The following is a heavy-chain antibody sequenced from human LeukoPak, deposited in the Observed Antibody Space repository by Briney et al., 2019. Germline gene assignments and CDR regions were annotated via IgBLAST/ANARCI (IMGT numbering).Heavy chain of an antibody. CDR2: VFHSDTT. CDR3: ARGGPGGYDQFDH. Sequence: SETLSLTCTVSGGSISGHYWSWIRQTPAKGLEWIGYVFHSDTTKYNPSLKTRVIISTDTSRSQVSLRLTSVTAADTAVYYCARGGPGGYDQFDHWGQGTLVTVSS. D-gene: IGHD3-10*01. J-gene: IGHJ4*02. CDR1: GGSISGHY. V-gene: IGHV4-59*11.